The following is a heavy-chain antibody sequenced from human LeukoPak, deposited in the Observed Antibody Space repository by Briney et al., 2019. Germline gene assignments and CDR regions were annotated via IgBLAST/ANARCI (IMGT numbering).Heavy chain of an antibody. V-gene: IGHV3-21*01. Sequence: GGSLTLSCAASGFTVSSNYMSWVRQAPGKGLEWVSYISSSRSYIYYADSVKGRFTISRDNANNSLYLQMNSLRAEDTAVYYCAGGHVDTAMARFDYWGQGTLVTVSS. CDR2: ISSSRSYI. J-gene: IGHJ4*02. CDR1: GFTVSSNY. D-gene: IGHD5-18*01. CDR3: AGGHVDTAMARFDY.